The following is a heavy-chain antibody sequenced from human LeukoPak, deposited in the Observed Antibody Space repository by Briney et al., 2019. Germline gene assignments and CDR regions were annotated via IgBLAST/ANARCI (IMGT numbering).Heavy chain of an antibody. V-gene: IGHV3-64D*06. J-gene: IGHJ4*02. D-gene: IGHD3-10*01. CDR2: INPSGSYA. Sequence: GGSLRLSCSASGFTFSSSPMHWVRQAPGKGLEYVSSINPSGSYASYADFAKGRFTISGDNWRNTLHLQMNSLTPDDTAIYYCVREMGSGTHYCLEFWGQGALVTVSA. CDR1: GFTFSSSP. CDR3: VREMGSGTHYCLEF.